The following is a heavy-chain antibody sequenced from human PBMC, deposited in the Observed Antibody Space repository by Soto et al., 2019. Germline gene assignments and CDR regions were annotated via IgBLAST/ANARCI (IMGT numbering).Heavy chain of an antibody. CDR3: ARDHKRDYYDSSGHFDY. CDR2: IIPIFGTA. D-gene: IGHD3-22*01. CDR1: GGTFSSYA. J-gene: IGHJ4*02. V-gene: IGHV1-69*13. Sequence: ASVKVSCKASGGTFSSYAISWVRQAPGQGLEWMGGIIPIFGTANYAQKFQGRVTITADESTSTAYMELSSLRSEDTAVYYCARDHKRDYYDSSGHFDYCGQRTLVTVSS.